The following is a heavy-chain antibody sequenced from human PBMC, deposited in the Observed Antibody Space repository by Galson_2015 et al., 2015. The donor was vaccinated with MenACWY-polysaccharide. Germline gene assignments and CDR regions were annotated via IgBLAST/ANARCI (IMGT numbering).Heavy chain of an antibody. Sequence: SGAEVIKPGESLKISCRGSGYSFARYWIGWVRQMPGKGLEWMGIIYPGDSDTRYSPSFQGQVTISADKSISTAYLQWSSLRASDTAMYYCARGEFPQMTFYWGQGTLVTVSS. CDR1: GYSFARYW. D-gene: IGHD3-16*01. J-gene: IGHJ4*02. CDR2: IYPGDSDT. CDR3: ARGEFPQMTFY. V-gene: IGHV5-51*03.